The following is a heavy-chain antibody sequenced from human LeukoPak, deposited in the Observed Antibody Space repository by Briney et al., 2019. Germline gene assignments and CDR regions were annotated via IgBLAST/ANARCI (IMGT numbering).Heavy chain of an antibody. Sequence: PGGSLRLSCSASVLTVANSWMIWVRQARWEGLDWVGRIASKTDGGATDYAAPVKGRFTISRDDSKNTLNLQMNSLKTEDTAVYYCTTGIRGDWGQGTLVTVSS. CDR3: TTGIRGD. J-gene: IGHJ4*02. CDR1: VLTVANSW. CDR2: IASKTDGGAT. D-gene: IGHD3-10*01. V-gene: IGHV3-15*07.